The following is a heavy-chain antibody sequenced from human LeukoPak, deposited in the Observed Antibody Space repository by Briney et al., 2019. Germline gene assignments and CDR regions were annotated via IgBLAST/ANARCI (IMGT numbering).Heavy chain of an antibody. CDR1: GYTFTSYY. Sequence: SVKVSCKASGYTFTSYYMHWVRQAPGQGLEWMGGIIPIFGTANYAQKFQGRVTITADESTSTAYMELSSLRSEDTAVYYCARSGYSSGWYVLGYWGQGTLVTVSS. D-gene: IGHD6-19*01. CDR3: ARSGYSSGWYVLGY. J-gene: IGHJ4*02. V-gene: IGHV1-69*13. CDR2: IIPIFGTA.